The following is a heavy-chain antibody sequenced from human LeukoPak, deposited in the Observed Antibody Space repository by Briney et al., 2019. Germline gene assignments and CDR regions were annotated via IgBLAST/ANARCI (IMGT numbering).Heavy chain of an antibody. J-gene: IGHJ4*02. CDR1: GFIFSTSW. D-gene: IGHD5-12*01. CDR2: INLDGSEK. Sequence: GGSLRLSCTASGFIFSTSWMTWVPQAPGKGLEWVANINLDGSEKYYVDSVKGRFTIYRDNAKNSLYLQMKSLRAEDTAVYYCARGITSGPRRYDVRNFDYWGQGTPVTVSS. V-gene: IGHV3-7*01. CDR3: ARGITSGPRRYDVRNFDY.